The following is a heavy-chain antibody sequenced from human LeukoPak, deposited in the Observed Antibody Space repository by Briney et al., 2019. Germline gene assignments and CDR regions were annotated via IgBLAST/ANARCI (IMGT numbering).Heavy chain of an antibody. CDR3: ARWQGDDAFDI. D-gene: IGHD1-26*01. J-gene: IGHJ3*02. CDR1: GFTFSSYW. V-gene: IGHV3-74*01. Sequence: RGSLRLSCAASGFTFSSYWMHWVRQAPGKGLVWVSRINSDGSSTSYADSVKGRFTISRDNAKNTLYLQMNSLRAEDTAVYYCARWQGDDAFDIWGQGTMVTVSS. CDR2: INSDGSST.